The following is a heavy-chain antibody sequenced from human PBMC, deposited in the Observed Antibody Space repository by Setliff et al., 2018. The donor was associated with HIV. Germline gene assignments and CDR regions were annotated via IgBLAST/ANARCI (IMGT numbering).Heavy chain of an antibody. CDR1: GFTFSTYS. D-gene: IGHD1-1*01. J-gene: IGHJ4*02. V-gene: IGHV3-21*01. CDR2: ISTSSNYI. Sequence: GGSLRLSCAASGFTFSTYSMNWVRQAPGKGLEWVSSISTSSNYIYYADSVKGRFTISRDNTKNSLYLQLNSLRAEDTAVYYCARVFSPTGTLSPGFDYWGQGTLVTVSS. CDR3: ARVFSPTGTLSPGFDY.